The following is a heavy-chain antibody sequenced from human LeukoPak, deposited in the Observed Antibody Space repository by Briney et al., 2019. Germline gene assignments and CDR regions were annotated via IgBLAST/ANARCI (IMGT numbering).Heavy chain of an antibody. CDR2: IHSSGNT. Sequence: PSETLSLTCTVSGGSISSHYWSWIRQPAGKGLEWIGRIHSSGNTNYNPSLKSRVTMSVDTSKNQFSLKLSSVTAADTAVYYCARDPNGYNSGWSFDPWGQGTLVTVSS. CDR1: GGSISSHY. V-gene: IGHV4-4*07. J-gene: IGHJ5*02. D-gene: IGHD6-19*01. CDR3: ARDPNGYNSGWSFDP.